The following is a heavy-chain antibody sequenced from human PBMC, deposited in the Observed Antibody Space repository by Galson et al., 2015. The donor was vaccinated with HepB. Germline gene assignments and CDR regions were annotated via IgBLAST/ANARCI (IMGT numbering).Heavy chain of an antibody. CDR2: ISAYNGNT. CDR1: GYTFTSYG. V-gene: IGHV1-18*04. CDR3: AKDNGPVVPAAVGGAFDI. J-gene: IGHJ3*02. D-gene: IGHD2-2*01. Sequence: SVKVSCKASGYTFTSYGISWVRQAPGQGLEWMGWISAYNGNTNYAQKLQGRVTMTTDTSTSTAYMELSSLRAEDTAVYYCAKDNGPVVPAAVGGAFDIWGQGTMVTVSS.